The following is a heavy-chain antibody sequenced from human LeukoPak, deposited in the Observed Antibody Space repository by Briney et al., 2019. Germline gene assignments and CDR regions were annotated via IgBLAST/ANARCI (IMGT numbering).Heavy chain of an antibody. CDR3: ARVGHRDIVVVPAAIHY. D-gene: IGHD2-2*01. CDR1: GGSISSGSYY. CDR2: IFTSGST. J-gene: IGHJ4*02. V-gene: IGHV4-61*09. Sequence: SETLSLTCTVSGGSISSGSYYWSWIRQPAGKGLEWIGHIFTSGSTNYNPSLKSRVTISVDTSKNQFSLKLSSVTAADTAVYYCARVGHRDIVVVPAAIHYWGQGTLVTVSS.